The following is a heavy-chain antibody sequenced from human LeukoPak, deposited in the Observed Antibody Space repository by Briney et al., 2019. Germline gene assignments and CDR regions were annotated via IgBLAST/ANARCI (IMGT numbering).Heavy chain of an antibody. CDR1: GGSISSGSYY. D-gene: IGHD7-27*01. J-gene: IGHJ4*02. CDR2: IYVGGSP. Sequence: SQTLSLTCTVSGGSISSGSYYWTWIRQPAGKGLEWIGRIYVGGSPNYNPSLEGRLTISIDMSKNQFSLRLNSVTAADTAAYFCVRDEDYWGSPHWGQGILVSVSS. CDR3: VRDEDYWGSPH. V-gene: IGHV4-61*02.